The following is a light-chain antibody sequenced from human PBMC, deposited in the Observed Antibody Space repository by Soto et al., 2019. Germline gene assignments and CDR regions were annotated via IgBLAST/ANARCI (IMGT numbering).Light chain of an antibody. CDR2: DAS. J-gene: IGKJ1*01. Sequence: ENLLTQSPCTLSLSPGEIATLSCRASQSFGTYLAWYQQKPGQAPRLLMFDASKRATGIPARFSGSGSRTDFTLTISSIPNEHLEVYHRKNRRHWTYWTFGAGTHVDIK. CDR1: QSFGTY. V-gene: IGKV3-11*01. CDR3: KNRRHWTYWT.